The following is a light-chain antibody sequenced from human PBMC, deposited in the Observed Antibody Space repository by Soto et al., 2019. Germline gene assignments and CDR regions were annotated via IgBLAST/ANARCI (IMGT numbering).Light chain of an antibody. CDR3: QQRSNWPPGG. CDR2: AAS. J-gene: IGKJ4*01. CDR1: QSVSTY. V-gene: IGKV3-11*01. Sequence: EVVLTQSPATLSFSPGERATLSCRASQSVSTYLAWYQQKPGQAPRLLIYAASTRATGIPARFSGSGSGTDFTLTISSLEPEDFAVYYCQQRSNWPPGGFGGGTKVDIK.